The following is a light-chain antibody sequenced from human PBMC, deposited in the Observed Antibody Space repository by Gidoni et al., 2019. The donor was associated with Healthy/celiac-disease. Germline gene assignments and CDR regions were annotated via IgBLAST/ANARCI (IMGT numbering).Light chain of an antibody. CDR1: QSVSSSY. CDR3: QQYGSSPPYT. Sequence: DIVLTQSPRTLSLSPGERATLSCRDSQSVSSSYLSWYQQKPGQAPRLLIYGASSRATGIPDRFSGSGSGTDFTLTISRLEPEDFAVYYCQQYGSSPPYTFGQGTKLEIK. J-gene: IGKJ2*01. CDR2: GAS. V-gene: IGKV3-20*01.